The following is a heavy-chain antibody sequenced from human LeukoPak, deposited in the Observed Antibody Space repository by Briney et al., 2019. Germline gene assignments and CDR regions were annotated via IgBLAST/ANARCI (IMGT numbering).Heavy chain of an antibody. CDR1: GDSVSSNSAA. CDR3: ARDYYDSSGYFIPLGY. CDR2: TYYRSKWYN. V-gene: IGHV6-1*01. Sequence: SQTLSLTCAISGDSVSSNSAAWNWIKQSPSRGLEWLGRTYYRSKWYNDYAVSVKSRITINPDTSKNQFSLQLNSVTPEDTAVYYCARDYYDSSGYFIPLGYWGQGTLVTVSS. D-gene: IGHD3-22*01. J-gene: IGHJ4*02.